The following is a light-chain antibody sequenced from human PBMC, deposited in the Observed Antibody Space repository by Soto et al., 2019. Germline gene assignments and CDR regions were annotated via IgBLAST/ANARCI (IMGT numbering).Light chain of an antibody. CDR3: QQYIKWPIT. J-gene: IGKJ5*01. Sequence: EIVMTQSPGTLSVSPGERATLSGRASQSVSSNLAWYQQKPGQAPRLLISDASTRATGIPARFSGSGSGTEFTLTVSSLQSEDFAVYYCQQYIKWPITFGQGTRLRL. V-gene: IGKV3-15*01. CDR2: DAS. CDR1: QSVSSN.